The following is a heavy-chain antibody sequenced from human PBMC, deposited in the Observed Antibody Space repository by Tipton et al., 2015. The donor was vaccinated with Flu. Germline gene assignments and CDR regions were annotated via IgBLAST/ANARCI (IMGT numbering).Heavy chain of an antibody. CDR1: GFTFSMFW. J-gene: IGHJ5*02. V-gene: IGHV3-7*01. Sequence: SLRLSCAGSGFTFSMFWMTWVRQAPGKGLEWVANIKPDGSEKSYVDSVKGRFTISRDNAKNSLYLQMNSLRDDDTAVYYCARVSKNWFDPWGQGTLVTVSS. CDR2: IKPDGSEK. CDR3: ARVSKNWFDP.